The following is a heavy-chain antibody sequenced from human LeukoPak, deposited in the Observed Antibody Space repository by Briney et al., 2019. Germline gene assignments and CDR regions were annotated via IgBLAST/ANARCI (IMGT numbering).Heavy chain of an antibody. D-gene: IGHD1-1*01. Sequence: PGGSLRLSCAASGFTFSSYWMSWVRQAPGKGLEWVANIKQDGSEKYYVDSVKGRFTISRDNAKHSLYLQMNSLRAEDTAVYYCARDLLEPYFDYWGQGTLVTVSS. V-gene: IGHV3-7*01. J-gene: IGHJ4*02. CDR2: IKQDGSEK. CDR1: GFTFSSYW. CDR3: ARDLLEPYFDY.